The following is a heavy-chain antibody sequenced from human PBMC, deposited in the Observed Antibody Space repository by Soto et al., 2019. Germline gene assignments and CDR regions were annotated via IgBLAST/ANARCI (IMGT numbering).Heavy chain of an antibody. CDR3: ARGSGVVLRFLEWYSPNYYYYGMDV. D-gene: IGHD3-3*01. J-gene: IGHJ6*02. CDR2: INHSGST. CDR1: GGSFSGYY. Sequence: SETLSLTCAVYGGSFSGYYWSWIRQPPGKGLEWIGEINHSGSTNYNPSLKSRVTISVDTSKNQFSLKLSSVTAADTAVYYCARGSGVVLRFLEWYSPNYYYYGMDVWGQGITVTVSS. V-gene: IGHV4-34*01.